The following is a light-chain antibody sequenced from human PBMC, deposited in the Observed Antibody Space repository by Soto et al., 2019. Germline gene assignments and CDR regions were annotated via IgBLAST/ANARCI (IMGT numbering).Light chain of an antibody. V-gene: IGKV3-11*01. Sequence: EIVLTQSPATLSLSPGERSTLSFMASQIVRNSLACFRQRPGQPPRLLIYDASNRAAGIPARFSGSGFGTDFSLTINNLEPEDFAVYYCQQRDSWPITFGQGTRLEIK. J-gene: IGKJ5*01. CDR2: DAS. CDR3: QQRDSWPIT. CDR1: QIVRNS.